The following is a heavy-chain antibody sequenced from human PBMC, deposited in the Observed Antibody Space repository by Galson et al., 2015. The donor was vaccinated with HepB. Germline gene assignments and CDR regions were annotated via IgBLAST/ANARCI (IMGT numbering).Heavy chain of an antibody. Sequence: SVKVSCKASGYTFPDYGMSWVRQAPGQGLEWMGWISAYNGKTNYAQKLQGRVTLTTDTSTNTVYMELRSLRSDDTAVYYCARDTSYGDTSLFFWGQGTLVAVSS. CDR2: ISAYNGKT. D-gene: IGHD4-17*01. CDR3: ARDTSYGDTSLFF. V-gene: IGHV1-18*01. J-gene: IGHJ4*02. CDR1: GYTFPDYG.